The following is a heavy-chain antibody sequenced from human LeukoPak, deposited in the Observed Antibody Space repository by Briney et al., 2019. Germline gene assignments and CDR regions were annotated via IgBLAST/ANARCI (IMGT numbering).Heavy chain of an antibody. CDR1: GFTFSSYA. D-gene: IGHD5-24*01. CDR2: ISGSGGST. Sequence: GGSLRLSCAASGFTFSSYAMSWVRQAPGQGLEWVSAISGSGGSTYYADSVKGRFTISRDNSKNTPYLQMNSLRAEDTAVYYCAKDGVEMATINWFDPWGQGTLVTVSS. V-gene: IGHV3-23*01. CDR3: AKDGVEMATINWFDP. J-gene: IGHJ5*02.